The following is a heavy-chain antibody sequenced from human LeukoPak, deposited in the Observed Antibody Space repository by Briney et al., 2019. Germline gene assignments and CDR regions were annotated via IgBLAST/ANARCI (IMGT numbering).Heavy chain of an antibody. D-gene: IGHD4-17*01. V-gene: IGHV4-39*01. J-gene: IGHJ4*02. CDR2: IYYSGST. CDR1: GGSISSSSYY. Sequence: SETLSLTCTVSGGSISSSSYYRGWIRQPPGKGLEWIGSIYYSGSTYYNPSLKSRVTISVDTSKNQFSLKLTSVTAADTAVYFCARSATVTTGYFDYWGQGTLVTVSS. CDR3: ARSATVTTGYFDY.